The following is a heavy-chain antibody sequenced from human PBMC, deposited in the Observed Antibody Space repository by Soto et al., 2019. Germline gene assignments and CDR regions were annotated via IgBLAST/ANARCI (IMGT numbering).Heavy chain of an antibody. D-gene: IGHD6-19*01. CDR2: IFHSVNT. J-gene: IGHJ3*01. CDR1: GVSINSDNW. CDR3: VKNGWYSADV. Sequence: QMQLQESGPGLVKPSGSLSIACAVSGVSINSDNWWSWLRQPPGKGLEWIGEIFHSVNTNYNPSLKSRVTISVDKSKNHFSLTLTSVTAADTAVYYCVKNGWYSADVWGRGTMVTVSS. V-gene: IGHV4-4*02.